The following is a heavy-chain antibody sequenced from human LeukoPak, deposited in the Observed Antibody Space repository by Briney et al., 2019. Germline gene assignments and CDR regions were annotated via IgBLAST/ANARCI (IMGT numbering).Heavy chain of an antibody. CDR3: ARDPPFPPLVY. J-gene: IGHJ4*01. V-gene: IGHV4-59*12. CDR1: GGSISSYY. CDR2: IYYSGST. Sequence: SETLSLTCTVSGGSISSYYWSWIRQPPGKGLEWIGYIYYSGSTNYNPSLKSRVTISVDTSKNHLSLTLTSVTAAYTAVYFCARDPPFPPLVYWGQGTLVIVSS. D-gene: IGHD6-6*01.